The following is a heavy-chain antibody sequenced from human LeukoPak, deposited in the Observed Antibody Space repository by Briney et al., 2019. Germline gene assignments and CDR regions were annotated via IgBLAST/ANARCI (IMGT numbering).Heavy chain of an antibody. J-gene: IGHJ4*02. CDR3: AKDIGPGEDFWSGYYDY. CDR2: ISSSSSYI. CDR1: GFTFSSYS. V-gene: IGHV3-21*04. Sequence: PGGSLRLSCAASGFTFSSYSMNWVRQAPGKGLEWVSSISSSSSYIYYAESVKGRFTISRDNAKNSLYLQMNSLRAEDTALYYCAKDIGPGEDFWSGYYDYWGQGTLVTVSS. D-gene: IGHD3-3*01.